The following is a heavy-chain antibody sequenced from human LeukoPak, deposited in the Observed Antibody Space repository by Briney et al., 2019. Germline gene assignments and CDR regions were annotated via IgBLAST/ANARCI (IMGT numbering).Heavy chain of an antibody. CDR1: GGSINRYY. D-gene: IGHD1-1*01. Sequence: SETLSLTCAVSGGSINRYYLNWIRQSPGKGLEWIGYVYYGGSTNYNPSLKSRVTISIDTSKNQFSLKLSSVTAADTAMYYCARDNDQLGLDPFDYWGQGTLVTVSS. CDR2: VYYGGST. CDR3: ARDNDQLGLDPFDY. J-gene: IGHJ4*02. V-gene: IGHV4-59*12.